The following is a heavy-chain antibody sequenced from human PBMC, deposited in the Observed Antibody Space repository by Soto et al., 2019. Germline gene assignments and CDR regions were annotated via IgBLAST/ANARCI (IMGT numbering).Heavy chain of an antibody. CDR1: GGSISSYY. J-gene: IGHJ3*01. CDR2: IYYSGST. CDR3: ARRWGDAFDF. V-gene: IGHV4-59*08. Sequence: QVQLQESGPGLVKPSETLSLTCTVSGGSISSYYWSWIRQPPGKGLEWIGYIYYSGSTNYNPSLKSRATISVHTSKNQFYLKPRSVTAADTAVYYCARRWGDAFDFWGQGTMLTVSS. D-gene: IGHD3-16*01.